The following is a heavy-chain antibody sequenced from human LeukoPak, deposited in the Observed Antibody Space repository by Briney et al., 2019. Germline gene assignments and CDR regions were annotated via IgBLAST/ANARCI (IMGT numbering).Heavy chain of an antibody. CDR2: ISAYNGKT. J-gene: IGHJ3*02. CDR3: TKDNSGSPSLTFDI. D-gene: IGHD3-22*01. V-gene: IGHV1-18*04. CDR1: GYTFTGYY. Sequence: GASVKVSCKASGYTFTGYYMHWVRQAPGQGLEWLGWISAYNGKTYYAQKVQGRVTMTTETSTSTAYMEVRSLRYDDTAVYYCTKDNSGSPSLTFDIWGQGTTITVSS.